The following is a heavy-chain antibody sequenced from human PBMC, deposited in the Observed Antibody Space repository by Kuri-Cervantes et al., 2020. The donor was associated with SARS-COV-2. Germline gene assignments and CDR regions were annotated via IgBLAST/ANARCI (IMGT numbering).Heavy chain of an antibody. V-gene: IGHV3-53*01. CDR1: GFTVANYY. Sequence: GGSLRLSCAGSGFTVANYYMSWVRQAPGKGLEWVSILYGGDKTDYADSVKGRFTISRDNSKNTLLLQMDSLRADDTAVYYCARDRDSNGWRGAYDIWGQGTMVTVSS. CDR2: LYGGDKT. CDR3: ARDRDSNGWRGAYDI. D-gene: IGHD6-19*01. J-gene: IGHJ3*02.